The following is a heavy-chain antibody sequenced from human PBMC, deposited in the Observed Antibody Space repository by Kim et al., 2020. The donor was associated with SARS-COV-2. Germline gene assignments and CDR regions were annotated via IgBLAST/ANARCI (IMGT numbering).Heavy chain of an antibody. D-gene: IGHD5-18*01. Sequence: EGSLRLSCAASGFTFDDYTMHWVRQAPGKGLEWVSLISWDGGSTYYADSVKGRFTISRDNSKNSLYLQMNSLRTEDTALYYCAKEGSYGYGWFDPWGQGTLVTVSS. CDR3: AKEGSYGYGWFDP. CDR2: ISWDGGST. J-gene: IGHJ5*02. CDR1: GFTFDDYT. V-gene: IGHV3-43*01.